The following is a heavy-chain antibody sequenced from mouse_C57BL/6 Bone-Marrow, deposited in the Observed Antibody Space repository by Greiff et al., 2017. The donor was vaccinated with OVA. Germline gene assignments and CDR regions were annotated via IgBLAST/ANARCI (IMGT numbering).Heavy chain of an antibody. V-gene: IGHV5-15*04. J-gene: IGHJ4*01. Sequence: EVKVEESGGGLVQPGGSLKLSCAASGFTFSDYGMAWVRQAPRKGPEWVAFISNLAYSIYYADTVTGRFTISRENAKNTLYLEMSSLRSEDTAMYYCARHYYGSSFYAMDYWGQGTSVTVSS. D-gene: IGHD1-1*01. CDR1: GFTFSDYG. CDR3: ARHYYGSSFYAMDY. CDR2: ISNLAYSI.